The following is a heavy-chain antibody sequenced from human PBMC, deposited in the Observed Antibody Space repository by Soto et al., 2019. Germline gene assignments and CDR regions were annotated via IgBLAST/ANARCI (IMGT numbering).Heavy chain of an antibody. V-gene: IGHV4-59*01. Sequence: SETLSLTCTVSGGSISSYYWSWIRQPPGKGLEWIGYIYYSGSTNYNPSLKSRVTISVDTSKNQFSLKLSSVTAADTAVYYCARHILLDDWGQGTPVPGSS. CDR3: ARHILLDD. J-gene: IGHJ4*02. CDR1: GGSISSYY. CDR2: IYYSGST. D-gene: IGHD2-21*01.